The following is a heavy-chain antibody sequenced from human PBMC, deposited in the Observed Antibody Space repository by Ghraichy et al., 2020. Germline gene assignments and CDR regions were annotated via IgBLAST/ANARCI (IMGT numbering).Heavy chain of an antibody. J-gene: IGHJ6*02. CDR2: FDPEDGET. V-gene: IGHV1-24*01. CDR1: GYTLTEIS. Sequence: ASVKVSYKVSGYTLTEISIHWVRQTPGEGLEWMGGFDPEDGETIYAEKFQGRVTMTEDMSTDTAYMELSSLRSEDTAMYYCATDNTIAVAGRAYFYGMDVWGQGTTVTVSS. CDR3: ATDNTIAVAGRAYFYGMDV. D-gene: IGHD6-19*01.